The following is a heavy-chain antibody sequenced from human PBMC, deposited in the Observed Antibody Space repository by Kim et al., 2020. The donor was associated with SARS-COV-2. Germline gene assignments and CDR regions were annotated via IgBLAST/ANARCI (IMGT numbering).Heavy chain of an antibody. D-gene: IGHD6-6*01. Sequence: AQKFQGRVTITADESTSTAYMELSSLRSEDTAVYYCARDVEYSSSYYFDYWGQGTLVTVSS. CDR3: ARDVEYSSSYYFDY. J-gene: IGHJ4*02. V-gene: IGHV1-69*01.